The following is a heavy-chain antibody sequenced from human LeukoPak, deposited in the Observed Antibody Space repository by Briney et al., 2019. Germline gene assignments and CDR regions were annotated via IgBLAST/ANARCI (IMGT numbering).Heavy chain of an antibody. CDR2: IRQDGSEK. CDR1: GFTFSSYW. CDR3: ASSRYGGY. D-gene: IGHD4-23*01. Sequence: PGGSLRLSCAASGFTFSSYWTSWVRQAPGKGLEWVANIRQDGSEKYYVDSVKGRFTISRDNAKNSLHLQMNSLRAEDTAVYYCASSRYGGYWGQGTLVTVSS. J-gene: IGHJ4*02. V-gene: IGHV3-7*01.